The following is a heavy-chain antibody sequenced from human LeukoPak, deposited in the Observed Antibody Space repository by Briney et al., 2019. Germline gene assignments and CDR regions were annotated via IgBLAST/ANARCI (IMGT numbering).Heavy chain of an antibody. J-gene: IGHJ6*03. CDR2: IYYSGST. V-gene: IGHV4-59*01. Sequence: SETLSLTCTVSGGSISSYYWSWIRQPPGKGLEWIGYIYYSGSTNHNPSLKSRVTISVDTSKNQFSLKLSSVTAADTAVYYCARIRPPDYYYYYYMDVWGKGTTVTVSS. CDR3: ARIRPPDYYYYYYMDV. CDR1: GGSISSYY.